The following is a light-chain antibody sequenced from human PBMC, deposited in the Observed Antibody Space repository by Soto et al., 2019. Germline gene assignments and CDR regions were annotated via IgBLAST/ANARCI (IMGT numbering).Light chain of an antibody. V-gene: IGLV2-14*03. CDR2: DVS. CDR3: SSYTSSNTEV. J-gene: IGLJ1*01. CDR1: SSDVGAYNY. Sequence: QSVLTQPASVSGSPGQSITISCTGTSSDVGAYNYVSWYQHHPGKDPKLIIYDVSDRPSGVSNRFSASKSGSTASLTISGLQAEDEADYYCSSYTSSNTEVFGTGTKLTVL.